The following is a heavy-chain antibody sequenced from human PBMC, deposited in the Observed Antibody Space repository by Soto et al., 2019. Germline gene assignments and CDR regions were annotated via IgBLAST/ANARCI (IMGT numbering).Heavy chain of an antibody. CDR2: IIPILGIA. V-gene: IGHV1-69*02. Sequence: SVKVSCKASGGTFSSYTISWVRQAPGQGLEWMGRIIPILGIANCVQKFQGRVTITADKSTSTAYMELSSLRSEDTAVYYCARFNWFDPWGQGTLVTVSS. CDR1: GGTFSSYT. J-gene: IGHJ5*02. CDR3: ARFNWFDP.